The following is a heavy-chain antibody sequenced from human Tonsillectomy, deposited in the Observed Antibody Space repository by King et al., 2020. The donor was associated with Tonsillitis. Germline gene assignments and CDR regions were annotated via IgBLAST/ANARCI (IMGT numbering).Heavy chain of an antibody. Sequence: VQLVESGGDLAQPGGSLRLSGVASGFSLSSYAMSWGRQAPGKGLEWVSCILKRGTSYYLDSVKGRFTISRDTSKNTLYLQMNSLTVEDTAVYYCAKDAIFGDGYWVFDSWGQGTLVTVSA. D-gene: IGHD5-24*01. V-gene: IGHV3-23*04. CDR2: ILKRGTS. CDR1: GFSLSSYA. J-gene: IGHJ4*02. CDR3: AKDAIFGDGYWVFDS.